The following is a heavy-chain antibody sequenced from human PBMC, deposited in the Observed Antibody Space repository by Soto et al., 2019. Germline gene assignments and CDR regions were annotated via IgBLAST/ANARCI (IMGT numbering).Heavy chain of an antibody. J-gene: IGHJ4*02. Sequence: EVQVVDSGGDLVQPGGALRLSCVGSGFIFSDYFMDWVRQAPGNGLEWVARSRNKLYRYTTEYAASVKGRFTISREDSKKSLYLQMNSLKTEDTAVYYCAVDIVGTGSYWGQGTLVTVSS. CDR3: AVDIVGTGSY. CDR1: GFIFSDYF. V-gene: IGHV3-72*01. D-gene: IGHD5-12*01. CDR2: SRNKLYRYTT.